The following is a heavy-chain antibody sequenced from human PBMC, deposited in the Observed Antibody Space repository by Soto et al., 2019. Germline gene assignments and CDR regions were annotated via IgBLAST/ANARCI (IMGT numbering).Heavy chain of an antibody. J-gene: IGHJ4*02. CDR1: GFIFNTYS. V-gene: IGHV3-48*02. Sequence: GGSLRLSCAASGFIFNTYSMNWVRQAPGKGLEWVSYISASSQTIFYADSVRGRFTISRDNANNSIYLQMVSLRDEDTAVYYCARTLSWRRGPFDSWGQGTLVTVSS. CDR2: ISASSQTI. D-gene: IGHD2-15*01. CDR3: ARTLSWRRGPFDS.